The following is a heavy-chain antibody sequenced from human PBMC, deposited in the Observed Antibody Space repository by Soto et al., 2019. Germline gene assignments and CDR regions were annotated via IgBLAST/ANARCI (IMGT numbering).Heavy chain of an antibody. D-gene: IGHD2-21*01. V-gene: IGHV1-3*01. CDR3: AKGSRMWTPDY. CDR1: GYTFTDYA. Sequence: VKVSCKASGYTFTDYAIHWVRQAPGQRLEWMGWIAPGNGNTKYSQNFQGRVTITRDTSATTAYMELSSLRSEDAAVYYCAKGSRMWTPDYWGQGTLVTVSS. CDR2: IAPGNGNT. J-gene: IGHJ4*02.